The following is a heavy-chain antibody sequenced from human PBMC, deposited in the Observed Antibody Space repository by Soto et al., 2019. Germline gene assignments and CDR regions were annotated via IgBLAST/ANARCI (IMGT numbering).Heavy chain of an antibody. CDR1: GGSISSGGYS. D-gene: IGHD2-8*02. Sequence: PSETLSLTCAVSGGSISSGGYSWGWIRQPPGKGLEWIGYIYHSVSTYYNPSLKSRVTISVDRSKNQFSLRLSSVTAADTAVYYCARDKITGLFDYWGQGTLVTVSS. CDR3: ARDKITGLFDY. J-gene: IGHJ4*02. CDR2: IYHSVST. V-gene: IGHV4-30-2*01.